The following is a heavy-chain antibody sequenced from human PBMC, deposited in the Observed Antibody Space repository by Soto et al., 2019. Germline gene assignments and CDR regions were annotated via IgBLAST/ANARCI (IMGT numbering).Heavy chain of an antibody. Sequence: EVQLVESGGDMVQPGRSLRLSCVASGFTFDDYAMWWVRQAPGKGLEWVSGISWNGNDIAYADSVKGRFTISRDDTKNSLYLQMKSLRAEDTALSFCAKDMDRYDFWTGSSFDSWGQGTLVTVSS. J-gene: IGHJ4*02. V-gene: IGHV3-9*01. CDR3: AKDMDRYDFWTGSSFDS. CDR1: GFTFDDYA. CDR2: ISWNGNDI. D-gene: IGHD3-3*01.